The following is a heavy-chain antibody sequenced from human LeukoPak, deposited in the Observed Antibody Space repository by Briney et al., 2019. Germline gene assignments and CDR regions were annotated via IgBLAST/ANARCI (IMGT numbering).Heavy chain of an antibody. D-gene: IGHD6-13*01. V-gene: IGHV4-39*07. CDR2: IYFGGTT. CDR1: SDSISSTRYY. CDR3: ARWPYSSSRGLHWYFDL. Sequence: SETLSLTCSVSSDSISSTRYYWGWIRQPPGKGLEWIGNIYFGGTTWHNPSLKSRVTLSVDTSKNQFSLKLSSVTAADTAVYYCARWPYSSSRGLHWYFDLWGRGTLVTVSS. J-gene: IGHJ2*01.